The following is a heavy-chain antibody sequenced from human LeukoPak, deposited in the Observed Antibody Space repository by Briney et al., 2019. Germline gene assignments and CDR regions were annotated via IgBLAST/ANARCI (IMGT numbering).Heavy chain of an antibody. Sequence: SETLSLTCAVYGGSFSGYYWSWIRQPPGKGLEWIGEINHSGSTNYNPSLKSRVTISVDTSKNQFSLKLSSVTAADTAVYYCARIWFGESFDYWGQGTLVTVSS. CDR2: INHSGST. J-gene: IGHJ4*02. D-gene: IGHD3-10*01. CDR3: ARIWFGESFDY. V-gene: IGHV4-34*01. CDR1: GGSFSGYY.